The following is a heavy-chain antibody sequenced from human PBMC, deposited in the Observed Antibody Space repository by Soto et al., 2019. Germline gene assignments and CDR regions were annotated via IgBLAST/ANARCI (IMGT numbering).Heavy chain of an antibody. CDR3: ARGGGFCGADCYKGGIDY. Sequence: QVQLVESGGGVGQPGRSLRLSCAASGFTFSPYTMHWVRQTLGKGLEWVAVISYDGSDKNYADSVRGRFTISRDNSKNTLFLQMDSLRAEDTALYYCARGGGFCGADCYKGGIDYWGQGALVTVSS. D-gene: IGHD2-21*02. CDR2: ISYDGSDK. CDR1: GFTFSPYT. V-gene: IGHV3-30-3*01. J-gene: IGHJ4*02.